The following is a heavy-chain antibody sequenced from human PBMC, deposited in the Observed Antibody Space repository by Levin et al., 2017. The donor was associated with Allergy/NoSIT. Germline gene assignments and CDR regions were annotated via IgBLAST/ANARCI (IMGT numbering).Heavy chain of an antibody. J-gene: IGHJ4*02. Sequence: PGGSLRLSCAASGFTFSSYEMNWVRRAPGKGLEWVSYISSTGSTIYSADSVKGRFTISRDNAKNSLYLPMNSLRAEDTAVYYCARQLENFWSGYNYFDYWGQGTLVTVSS. CDR3: ARQLENFWSGYNYFDY. CDR2: ISSTGSTI. CDR1: GFTFSSYE. V-gene: IGHV3-48*03. D-gene: IGHD3-3*01.